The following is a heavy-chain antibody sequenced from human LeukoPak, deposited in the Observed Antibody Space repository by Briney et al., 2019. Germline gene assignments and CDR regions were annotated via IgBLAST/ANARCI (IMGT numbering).Heavy chain of an antibody. V-gene: IGHV3-23*01. CDR2: IRGSGGNT. CDR3: AKDYYDSSIFSAPHLFAC. CDR1: GFTFSSHA. J-gene: IGHJ4*02. Sequence: GGSLRLSCAASGFTFSSHAMTWVRQASGKGLEWVSSIRGSGGNTYYADSVKGRFTISRDNFQNTLYLQMNSLRAEDTAVYYCAKDYYDSSIFSAPHLFACWGQGTLVTVSP. D-gene: IGHD3-22*01.